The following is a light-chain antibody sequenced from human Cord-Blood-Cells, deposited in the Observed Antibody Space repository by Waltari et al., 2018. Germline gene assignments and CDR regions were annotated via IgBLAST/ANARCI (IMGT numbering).Light chain of an antibody. J-gene: IGLJ2*01. CDR1: TSNIGKNY. Sequence: QSVLTQPPSVSAAPGQKVTISCSASTSNIGKNYVSWYQQLPGTAPKLLIYDNNKRPSGIPDRFSGSKSGTSATLGITGLQTGDEADYYCGTWDSSLSAAVFGGGTKLTVL. CDR3: GTWDSSLSAAV. V-gene: IGLV1-51*01. CDR2: DNN.